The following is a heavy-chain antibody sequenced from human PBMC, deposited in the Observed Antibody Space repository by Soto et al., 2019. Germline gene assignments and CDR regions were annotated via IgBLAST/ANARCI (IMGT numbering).Heavy chain of an antibody. D-gene: IGHD3-9*01. J-gene: IGHJ6*03. CDR1: GYTFTSYA. V-gene: IGHV1-3*01. CDR3: SREVYYDILTGYSTSFYYRDV. Sequence: QVQLVQSGAEVKKPGASVKVSCKASGYTFTSYAMHWVRQAPGQRLEWMGWITAGNGNTKYSQKFQGGVTITRNTSASTSYRRMRSLRCEDTSLHYCSREVYYDILTGYSTSFYYRDVWGKGTTVTVSS. CDR2: ITAGNGNT.